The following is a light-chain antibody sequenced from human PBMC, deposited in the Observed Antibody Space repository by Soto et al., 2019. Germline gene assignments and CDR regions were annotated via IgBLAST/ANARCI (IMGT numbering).Light chain of an antibody. CDR3: QQYYGPPLT. Sequence: DIVMTQSPDSLAVSLGERATINCKSSQSVLYSSNQKNYLAWYQQKPGQPPKLLISWASTRESGVPDRFSGGGSGTDFTLTISSLHAEDVAVYYCQQYYGPPLTFGGGTKVEIK. V-gene: IGKV4-1*01. CDR1: QSVLYSSNQKNY. CDR2: WAS. J-gene: IGKJ4*01.